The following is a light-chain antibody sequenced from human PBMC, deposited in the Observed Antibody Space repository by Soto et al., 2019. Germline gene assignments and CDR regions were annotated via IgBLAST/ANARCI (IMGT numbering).Light chain of an antibody. V-gene: IGKV3-15*01. J-gene: IGKJ1*01. Sequence: EIVMTQSPATLSVSPGERATLSCRASQSVSGNLAWYQQKPGQAPRLLIYGASTRATGIPARFSGSGSVTEFTLTISSLQSEDFAVYSCQQYNDWPWTFGLGTKVEIK. CDR1: QSVSGN. CDR3: QQYNDWPWT. CDR2: GAS.